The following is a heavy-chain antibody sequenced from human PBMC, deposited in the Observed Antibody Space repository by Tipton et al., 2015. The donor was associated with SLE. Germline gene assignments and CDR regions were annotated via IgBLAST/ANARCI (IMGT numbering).Heavy chain of an antibody. Sequence: QSGPEVKKPGASVKVSCKASGYTFASYDINWVRQAPRQGLEWMGWMGPNSGNTGYAQKFQGRVTMTRNTSTTTAYMELRSLRSDVTAVYYGASIEIAAAGNWYFDLWGRGTLGTVTS. V-gene: IGHV1-8*01. CDR2: MGPNSGNT. CDR1: GYTFASYD. D-gene: IGHD6-13*01. CDR3: ASIEIAAAGNWYFDL. J-gene: IGHJ2*01.